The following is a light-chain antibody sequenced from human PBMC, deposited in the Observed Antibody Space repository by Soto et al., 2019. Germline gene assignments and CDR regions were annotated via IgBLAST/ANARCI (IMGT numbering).Light chain of an antibody. J-gene: IGKJ1*01. Sequence: ESVLTQSPGTLSLSPGEKATLSCWASQSVSSSYLAWYQQKPGQAPRLLIYGASSRATGIPDRFSGSGSGTDFTLTVSRLEPEDFAMYYCQQFGSSSWTLGQGTKVEIK. CDR3: QQFGSSSWT. CDR2: GAS. V-gene: IGKV3-20*01. CDR1: QSVSSSY.